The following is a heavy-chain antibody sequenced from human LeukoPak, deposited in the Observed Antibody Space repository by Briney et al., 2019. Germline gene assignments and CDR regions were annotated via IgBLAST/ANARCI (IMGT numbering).Heavy chain of an antibody. CDR1: GFTFSSHG. V-gene: IGHV3-30*03. D-gene: IGHD3-10*01. CDR3: ARDWSYSAHPHRFDY. CDR2: ISFDGSNK. J-gene: IGHJ4*02. Sequence: GGSLRLSCVASGFTFSSHGIHWVRQAPGKGLEWVAVISFDGSNKYFADSVKGRFTISRDNSKNTLYLQMNSLRAEDTAVYYCARDWSYSAHPHRFDYWGLGTLVTVSS.